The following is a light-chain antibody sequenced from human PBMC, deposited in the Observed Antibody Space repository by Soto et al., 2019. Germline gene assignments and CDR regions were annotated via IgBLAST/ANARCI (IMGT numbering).Light chain of an antibody. V-gene: IGKV3-20*01. Sequence: EIVLTQSPGTLSLSPGERATLSCRASQSVSSSFLAWYQQKPGQAPRLLIYGASNRATGIPDRFSGSGSGTDFTLTISRLEPEDFAVYYCQPYVTSPWAFGQGTKVAIE. CDR3: QPYVTSPWA. CDR1: QSVSSSF. CDR2: GAS. J-gene: IGKJ1*01.